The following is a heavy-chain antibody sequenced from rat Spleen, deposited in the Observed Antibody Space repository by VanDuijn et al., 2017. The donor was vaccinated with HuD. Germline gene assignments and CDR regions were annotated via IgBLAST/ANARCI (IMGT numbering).Heavy chain of an antibody. D-gene: IGHD1-12*01. CDR2: ISTSGSRT. CDR1: GFTFSDYG. J-gene: IGHJ3*01. Sequence: EVQLVESGGGLVQPGRSLKLSCAASGFTFSDYGMAWVRQAPKKGLEWVATISTSGSRTYYPDSVKGRFTISRDNAKSSLYLQMNSLKSEDTATYYCARPEYRDSYAHSFAYWGQGTLVTVSS. V-gene: IGHV5-29*01. CDR3: ARPEYRDSYAHSFAY.